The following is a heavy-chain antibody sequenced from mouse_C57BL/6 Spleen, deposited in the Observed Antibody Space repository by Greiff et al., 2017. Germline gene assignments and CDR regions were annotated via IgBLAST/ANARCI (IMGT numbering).Heavy chain of an antibody. J-gene: IGHJ3*01. V-gene: IGHV1-61*01. D-gene: IGHD2-4*01. CDR3: ARRGYYDYDGAWFAY. CDR1: GYTFTSYW. Sequence: QVQLQQPGAELVRPGSSVKLSCKASGYTFTSYWMDWVKQRPGQGLEWIGNIYPSDSETHYNQKFKDKATLTVDKSSSTAYMQLSSLTSEDSAVYYCARRGYYDYDGAWFAYWGQGTLVTVSA. CDR2: IYPSDSET.